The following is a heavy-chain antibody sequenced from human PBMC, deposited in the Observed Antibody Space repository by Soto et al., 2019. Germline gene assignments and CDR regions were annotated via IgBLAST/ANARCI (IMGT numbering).Heavy chain of an antibody. CDR1: GFTFSSYS. CDR2: ISSSSSYI. V-gene: IGHV3-21*01. D-gene: IGHD3-3*01. CDR3: ARDSYYDFWSGYYQYDYYGMDV. Sequence: PGGSLRLSCAASGFTFSSYSMNWVRQAPGKGLEWVSSISSSSSYIYYADSVKGRFTISRDNAKNSLYLQMNSLRAEDTAVYYCARDSYYDFWSGYYQYDYYGMDVWGQGTTVTVSS. J-gene: IGHJ6*02.